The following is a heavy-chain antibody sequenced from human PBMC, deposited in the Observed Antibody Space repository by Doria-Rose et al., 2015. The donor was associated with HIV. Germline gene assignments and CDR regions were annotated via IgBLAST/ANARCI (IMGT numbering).Heavy chain of an antibody. D-gene: IGHD6-13*01. CDR3: ARIKSSRWYHKYYFDF. CDR1: GVSLSSPGMS. V-gene: IGHV2-26*01. J-gene: IGHJ4*02. Sequence: QITLKESGPVLVKPTETLTLTCTVSGVSLSSPGMSVSWIRQPPGKALEWLANIFSDDERSYKTSLKSRLTISRCTSKSQVVLTMTDMDPVDTATYYCARIKSSRWYHKYYFDFWGQGTLVTVSA. CDR2: IFSDDER.